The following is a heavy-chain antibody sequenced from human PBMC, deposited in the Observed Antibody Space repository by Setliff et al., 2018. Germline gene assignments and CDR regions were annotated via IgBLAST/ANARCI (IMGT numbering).Heavy chain of an antibody. J-gene: IGHJ1*01. Sequence: PSETLSLTCTVSGGSISSGDYYWSWIRQPPGKGLEWIGYIYYSGSTYYNPSLKSRVTLSIDTSKNQFSLKLSSVTAADTAVYYCAATLGYFQHWGQGTLVTVSS. CDR1: GGSISSGDYY. D-gene: IGHD2-15*01. CDR3: AATLGYFQH. CDR2: IYYSGST. V-gene: IGHV4-30-4*08.